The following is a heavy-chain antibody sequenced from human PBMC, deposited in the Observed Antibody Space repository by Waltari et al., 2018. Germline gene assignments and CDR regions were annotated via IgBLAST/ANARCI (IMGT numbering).Heavy chain of an antibody. J-gene: IGHJ5*02. Sequence: QVQLQESGPGLVKPSQTLSLTCTVSGGSISSGGYYWSWIRQHPGKGLGWIGYIYYSGSTYYNPSRKSRVTISVDTSKNQFSLKLSSVTAADTAVYYCATLDYGSGSYRRFDPWGQGTLVTVSS. V-gene: IGHV4-31*03. CDR2: IYYSGST. CDR3: ATLDYGSGSYRRFDP. D-gene: IGHD3-10*01. CDR1: GGSISSGGYY.